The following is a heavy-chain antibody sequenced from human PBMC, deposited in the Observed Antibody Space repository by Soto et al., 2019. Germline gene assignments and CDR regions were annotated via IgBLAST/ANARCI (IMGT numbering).Heavy chain of an antibody. CDR3: TRDSTNVHLSYYYDSSGYYYKDY. V-gene: IGHV3-49*04. J-gene: IGHJ4*02. D-gene: IGHD3-22*01. Sequence: GGSLRLSCTASGFTFGDYAMSCVRQAPGKGLEWVGFIRSKAYVGTTEYAASVKGRFTISRDDSKSIAYLQMNSLKTEDTAVYYCTRDSTNVHLSYYYDSSGYYYKDYWGQGTLVTVSS. CDR1: GFTFGDYA. CDR2: IRSKAYVGTT.